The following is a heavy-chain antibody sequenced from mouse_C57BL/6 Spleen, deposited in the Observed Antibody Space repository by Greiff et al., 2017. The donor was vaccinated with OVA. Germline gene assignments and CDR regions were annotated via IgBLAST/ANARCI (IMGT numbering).Heavy chain of an antibody. J-gene: IGHJ4*01. CDR2: IHPNSGST. CDR3: ARSFYDYYAMDY. V-gene: IGHV1-64*01. Sequence: QVQLKESGAELVKPGASVKLSCKASGYTFTSYWMHWVKQRPGQGLEWIGMIHPNSGSTNYNEKFKSKATLTVDKSSSTAYMQLSSLTSEDSAVYYCARSFYDYYAMDYWGQGTSVTVSS. CDR1: GYTFTSYW. D-gene: IGHD2-10*01.